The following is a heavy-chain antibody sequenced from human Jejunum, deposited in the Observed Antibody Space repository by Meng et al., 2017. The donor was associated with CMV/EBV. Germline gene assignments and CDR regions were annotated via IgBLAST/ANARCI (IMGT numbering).Heavy chain of an antibody. CDR3: ARGYSSGWNYFHY. Sequence: HLQESGPGLVRPSQTLSPPCTASRASISSGDFCWSWIRQPPGKGLEYIGYIDNRGSTYYNPSLKSRVTMSMDTSKNQFSLKLTSVTAADTAVYYCARGYSSGWNYFHYWGQGTLVTVSS. CDR1: RASISSGDFC. D-gene: IGHD6-19*01. J-gene: IGHJ4*02. CDR2: IDNRGST. V-gene: IGHV4-30-4*01.